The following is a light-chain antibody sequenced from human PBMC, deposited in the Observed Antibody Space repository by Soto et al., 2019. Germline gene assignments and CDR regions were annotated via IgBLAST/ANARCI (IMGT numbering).Light chain of an antibody. CDR1: TGAVTSGHY. V-gene: IGLV7-46*01. J-gene: IGLJ3*02. CDR2: DTS. Sequence: QAVVTQEPSLTVSPGGTVTLTCGSSTGAVTSGHYPYWFQLKPGQAPRTLIYDTSNKHSWTPARFSGSLLGGKAALTLSEPQPEDEADYYCLLSYSGTRVFGGGTKVTVL. CDR3: LLSYSGTRV.